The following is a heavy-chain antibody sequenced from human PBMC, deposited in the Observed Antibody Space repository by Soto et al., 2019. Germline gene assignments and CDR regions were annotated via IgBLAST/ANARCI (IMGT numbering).Heavy chain of an antibody. CDR2: FYSGGST. J-gene: IGHJ3*01. D-gene: IGHD6-19*01. CDR3: ARGDSGCHDAFDF. V-gene: IGHV3-53*04. CDR1: GFTVSSNY. Sequence: EVQLVESGGGLVQPGGSLRLSCAASGFTVSSNYRSWVRQAPGKGLEWVSVFYSGGSTYYADSVKGRFPISRHNSKNTVCLPMNSLSAEDTAVYYCARGDSGCHDAFDFWGQGTMVTVSS.